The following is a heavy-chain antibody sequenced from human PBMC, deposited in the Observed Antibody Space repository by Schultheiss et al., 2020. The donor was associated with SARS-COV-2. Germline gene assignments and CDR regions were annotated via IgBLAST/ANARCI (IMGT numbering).Heavy chain of an antibody. V-gene: IGHV3-66*02. Sequence: GGSLRLSCAASGFTFSSYAMNWVRQAPGKGLEWVSVVYSGGTTYYADSVKGRFTISRDNSKNTLYLQMNSLRAEDTAVYYCARGSGPTVDYYMDVWGKGTTVTVSS. J-gene: IGHJ6*03. CDR1: GFTFSSYA. CDR2: VYSGGTT. D-gene: IGHD3-10*01. CDR3: ARGSGPTVDYYMDV.